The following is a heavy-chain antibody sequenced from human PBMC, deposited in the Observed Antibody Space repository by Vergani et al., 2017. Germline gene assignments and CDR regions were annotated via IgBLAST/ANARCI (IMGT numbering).Heavy chain of an antibody. CDR3: SRGRGYRFGYSDY. J-gene: IGHJ4*02. CDR2: IRNKAYGGTT. D-gene: IGHD5-18*01. Sequence: EVQLVESGGGLVPPGRSLRLSCAASGFSFGDYAMTWVRQAPGKGLEWVAFIRNKAYGGTTEYAASVKGRFTISRDDSKRLAYLQLSGLKTEDTAVYFCSRGRGYRFGYSDYWGQGTLVTVS. V-gene: IGHV3-49*04. CDR1: GFSFGDYA.